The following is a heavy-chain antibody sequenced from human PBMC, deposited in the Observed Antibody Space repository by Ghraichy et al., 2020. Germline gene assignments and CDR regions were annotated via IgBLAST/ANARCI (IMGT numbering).Heavy chain of an antibody. D-gene: IGHD3-3*01. V-gene: IGHV3-74*01. J-gene: IGHJ3*02. CDR2: INSDGSST. CDR3: ARVAGPAAGFWSGQYPNFDAFDI. Sequence: GGSLRLSCAASGFTFSSYWMHWVRQAPGKGLVWVSRINSDGSSTSYADSVKGRFTISRDNAKNTLYLQMNSLRAEDTAVYYCARVAGPAAGFWSGQYPNFDAFDIWGQGTMVTVSS. CDR1: GFTFSSYW.